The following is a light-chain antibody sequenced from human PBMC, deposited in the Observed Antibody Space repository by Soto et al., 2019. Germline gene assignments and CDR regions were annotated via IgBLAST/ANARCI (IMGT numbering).Light chain of an antibody. J-gene: IGLJ1*01. Sequence: QSVLAQPPSASGSPGQSVTISCAGTINDVGGYSYVSWYQQHPGKVPQLMIYQVTKRPSGVPDRFSASKSDTTASLTISGLQAEDEGDYYYMSYAGGNRFVFGTGTKVTVL. CDR3: MSYAGGNRFV. V-gene: IGLV2-8*01. CDR2: QVT. CDR1: INDVGGYSY.